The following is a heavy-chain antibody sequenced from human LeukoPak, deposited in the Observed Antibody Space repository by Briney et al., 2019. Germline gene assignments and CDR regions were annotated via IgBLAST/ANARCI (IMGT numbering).Heavy chain of an antibody. CDR3: ARIYYFGDNNWRYFDN. Sequence: PGGSLRLPCAASGFTFNSYWMSWVRQAPGKGLEWVANIDPDGSEKQYGDSVKGRFTTSRDNAKNSLYLQMNSLRAEDTATYYCARIYYFGDNNWRYFDNWGQGTLVTVSS. D-gene: IGHD3-10*01. V-gene: IGHV3-7*01. CDR2: IDPDGSEK. CDR1: GFTFNSYW. J-gene: IGHJ4*02.